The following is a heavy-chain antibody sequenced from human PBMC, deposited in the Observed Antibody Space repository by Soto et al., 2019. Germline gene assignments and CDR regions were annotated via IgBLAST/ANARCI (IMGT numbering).Heavy chain of an antibody. D-gene: IGHD6-13*01. CDR3: ARGLGSSWTHYYYYMDV. V-gene: IGHV1-8*01. J-gene: IGHJ6*03. Sequence: ASVKVSFKASGYTFTSYDINWVRQATGQGLEWMGWMNPNSGNTGYAQKFQGRVTMTRNTSISTAYMELSSLRSEDTAVYYCARGLGSSWTHYYYYMDVWGKGTTVTVSS. CDR1: GYTFTSYD. CDR2: MNPNSGNT.